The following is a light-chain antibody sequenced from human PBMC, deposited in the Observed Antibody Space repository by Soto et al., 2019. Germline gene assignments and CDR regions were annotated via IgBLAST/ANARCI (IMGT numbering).Light chain of an antibody. CDR2: GAS. J-gene: IGKJ1*01. Sequence: EIVLTQSPGTLSLSPGDRATLYCRASQSVSSSNLGWYQQKRGQSPRLLIYGASSRATGIPDRFSCSGSGADFTLTSSRLEPEDFAVYFCQHYGSSPRTYGQGTKVEIK. CDR1: QSVSSSN. CDR3: QHYGSSPRT. V-gene: IGKV3-20*01.